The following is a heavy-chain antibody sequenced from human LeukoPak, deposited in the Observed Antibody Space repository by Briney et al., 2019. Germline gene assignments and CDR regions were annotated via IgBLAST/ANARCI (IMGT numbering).Heavy chain of an antibody. Sequence: SETLSLTCTVSGGSIGSGDYYWSWIRQPPGKGLEWIGYIYYSGSTYYNPSLKSQVTISVDTSKNQFSLKLSSVTAADTAVYYCARHPRGYCSGGSCNSGFDYWGQGTLVTVSS. J-gene: IGHJ4*02. CDR2: IYYSGST. D-gene: IGHD2-15*01. V-gene: IGHV4-30-4*01. CDR1: GGSIGSGDYY. CDR3: ARHPRGYCSGGSCNSGFDY.